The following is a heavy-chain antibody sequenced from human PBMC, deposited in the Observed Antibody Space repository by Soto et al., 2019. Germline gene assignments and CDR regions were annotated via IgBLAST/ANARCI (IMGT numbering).Heavy chain of an antibody. J-gene: IGHJ6*03. CDR2: IDWDDDK. CDR1: GFSLSTSGMC. Sequence: SGPTLVNPTQTLTLTCTFSGFSLSTSGMCVSWIRQPPGKALEWLARIDWDDDKYYSTSLKTRLTISKDTSKNQVVLTMTNMDPVDTATYYCARTIKNNYFWSGYPMRWYYYMDVWGKGTMVTVSS. D-gene: IGHD3-3*01. V-gene: IGHV2-70*11. CDR3: ARTIKNNYFWSGYPMRWYYYMDV.